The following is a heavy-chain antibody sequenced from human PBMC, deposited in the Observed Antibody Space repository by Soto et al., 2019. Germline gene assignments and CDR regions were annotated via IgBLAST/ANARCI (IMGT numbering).Heavy chain of an antibody. D-gene: IGHD2-15*01. Sequence: GGSLRLSCAASGFTFSSYGMHWVRQAPGKGLEWVAVIWYDGSNKYYADSVKGRFTISRDNSKNTLYLQMNSLRAEDTAVYYCARDKGWSSVHENWFDPWGQGTLVTVSS. CDR2: IWYDGSNK. J-gene: IGHJ5*02. CDR3: ARDKGWSSVHENWFDP. CDR1: GFTFSSYG. V-gene: IGHV3-33*01.